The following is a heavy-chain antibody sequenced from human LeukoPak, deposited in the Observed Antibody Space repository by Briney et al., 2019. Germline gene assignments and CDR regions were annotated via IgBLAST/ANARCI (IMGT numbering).Heavy chain of an antibody. CDR2: ISSSSSYI. Sequence: SGGSLRLSCAASGFTFSSYSMNWVRQAPGKGLEWVSSISSSSSYIYYADSVKGRFTISRDNAKNSLYLQMNSLRAEDTAVYYCAALPFSLLNWNRRETWFDPWGQGTLVTVSS. V-gene: IGHV3-21*01. CDR1: GFTFSSYS. D-gene: IGHD1-1*01. J-gene: IGHJ5*02. CDR3: AALPFSLLNWNRRETWFDP.